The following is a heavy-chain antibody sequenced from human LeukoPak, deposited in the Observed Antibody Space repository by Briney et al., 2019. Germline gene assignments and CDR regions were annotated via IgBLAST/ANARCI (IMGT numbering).Heavy chain of an antibody. V-gene: IGHV1-69*04. CDR1: GGSFSSYA. CDR2: IIPILGMA. D-gene: IGHD3-10*01. CDR3: ARERFGELLRVPYYFDC. Sequence: ASVKVSCKASGGSFSSYAISWVRQAPGQGLESMGRIIPILGMANYAQKFQGRVTITADKSTSSAYMELSSLRSEDTAVYYCARERFGELLRVPYYFDCWGQGTLVTVSS. J-gene: IGHJ4*02.